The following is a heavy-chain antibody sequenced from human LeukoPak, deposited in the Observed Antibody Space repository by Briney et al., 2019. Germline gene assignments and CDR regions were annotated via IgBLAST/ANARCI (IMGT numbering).Heavy chain of an antibody. CDR3: ARGKYHYDSRPVAGWYFDY. CDR1: GGSISSGSYS. V-gene: IGHV4-61*02. J-gene: IGHJ4*02. D-gene: IGHD3-22*01. Sequence: SQTLSLTCTVSGGSISSGSYSWSWIRQPAGKGLEWIGRIYTSGSTNYNPSLKSRVTISVDTSKNQFSLKLSSVTAADTAVYYCARGKYHYDSRPVAGWYFDYWGQGTLVTVSS. CDR2: IYTSGST.